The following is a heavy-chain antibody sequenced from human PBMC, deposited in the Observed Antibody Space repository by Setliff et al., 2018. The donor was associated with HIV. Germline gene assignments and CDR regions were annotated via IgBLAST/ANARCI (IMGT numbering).Heavy chain of an antibody. CDR3: ARGEACGGGCHYAFEL. CDR1: GDSISSDFY. CDR2: IYHSGNT. Sequence: PSETLSLTCTVSGDSISSDFYWGWIRRPPGKGLEWIASIYHSGNTYYMPSLQSRVTISVDMSKNQFSLKLNSVTAADTAVYYCARGEACGGGCHYAFELWGRGTMVTVSS. J-gene: IGHJ3*01. D-gene: IGHD2-21*02. V-gene: IGHV4-38-2*02.